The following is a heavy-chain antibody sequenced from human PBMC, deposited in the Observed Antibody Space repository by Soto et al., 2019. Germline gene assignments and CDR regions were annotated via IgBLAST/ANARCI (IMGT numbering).Heavy chain of an antibody. J-gene: IGHJ3*02. CDR3: AREDRLLFGELSPNAFDI. CDR2: ISAYNGNT. V-gene: IGHV1-18*01. Sequence: QVQLVQSGAEVKKPGASVKVSCKASGYTFTSYGIIWVRQAPGQGLEWMGWISAYNGNTNYAQKLQGRVTMTTDTSTSTAYMELRSLGSDDTAVYYCAREDRLLFGELSPNAFDIWGQGTMVTVSS. CDR1: GYTFTSYG. D-gene: IGHD3-10*01.